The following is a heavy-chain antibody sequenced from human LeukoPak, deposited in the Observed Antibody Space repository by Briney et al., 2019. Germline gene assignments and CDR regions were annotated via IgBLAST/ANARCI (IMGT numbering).Heavy chain of an antibody. CDR2: IYPGDSDT. CDR3: ARRPGIAAAGHDY. CDR1: GYSFTDYW. D-gene: IGHD6-13*01. J-gene: IGHJ4*02. V-gene: IGHV5-51*01. Sequence: GESLKISCKGSGYSFTDYWIAWVRQMPGKGLEWMGIIYPGDSDTRYSPSFQGQVTISADKSISTAYLQWSSLKASDTAMYYCARRPGIAAAGHDYWGQGTLVTVSS.